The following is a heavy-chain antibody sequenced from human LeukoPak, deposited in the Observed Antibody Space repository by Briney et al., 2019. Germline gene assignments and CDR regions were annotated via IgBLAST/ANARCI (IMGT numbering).Heavy chain of an antibody. V-gene: IGHV3-7*01. Sequence: GGSLRLSCVASGFTFSSYWMSWVRQAPGKGLEWVANIKQDGSEKYYVDSVKGRFTISRDNAKNSVFLRVNSLRAEDTAVFYCATYDSSDYGSEYFQHWGQGTLVTVSS. CDR2: IKQDGSEK. D-gene: IGHD3-22*01. CDR1: GFTFSSYW. J-gene: IGHJ1*01. CDR3: ATYDSSDYGSEYFQH.